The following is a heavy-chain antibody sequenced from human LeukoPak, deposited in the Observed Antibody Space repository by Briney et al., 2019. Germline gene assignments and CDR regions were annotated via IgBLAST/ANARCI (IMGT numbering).Heavy chain of an antibody. CDR1: GGSISSSSYY. D-gene: IGHD5-18*01. J-gene: IGHJ4*02. CDR2: IYYSGST. V-gene: IGHV4-39*01. Sequence: PSQTLSLTCTVSGGSISSSSYYWGWIRQPPGKGLEWIGSIYYSGSTYYNPSLKSRVTISVDTSKNQFSLKLSSVTAADTAVYYCAQSNGYSYGNFDYWGQGTLVTVSS. CDR3: AQSNGYSYGNFDY.